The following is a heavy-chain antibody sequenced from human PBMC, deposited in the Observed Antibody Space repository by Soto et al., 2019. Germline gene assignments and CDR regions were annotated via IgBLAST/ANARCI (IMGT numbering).Heavy chain of an antibody. Sequence: QVQLLQSRAEVKKPGASVKVSCKASGYTFTSYGISWVRQAPGQGLEWMGWISAYNGNTNYAQKLQGRVTMTTDTSTSTVYMELRSLRSDDTAVYYCARDPGGITHYYYYLDVWGKGTTVTVSS. J-gene: IGHJ6*03. CDR3: ARDPGGITHYYYYLDV. D-gene: IGHD3-16*01. CDR1: GYTFTSYG. V-gene: IGHV1-18*01. CDR2: ISAYNGNT.